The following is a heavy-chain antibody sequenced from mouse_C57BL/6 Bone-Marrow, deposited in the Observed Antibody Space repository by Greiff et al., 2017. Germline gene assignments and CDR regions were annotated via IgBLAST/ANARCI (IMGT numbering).Heavy chain of an antibody. Sequence: VKLQESGPELVKPGASVKISCKASGYTFTDYYINWVKQRPGQGLEWIGWIFPGSGSTYYNEKFKGKATLTVDKSSSTAYMLLSSLTSEDSAVYFCAKPHDGYYPHAMDYWGQGTSVTVSS. CDR1: GYTFTDYY. J-gene: IGHJ4*01. CDR2: IFPGSGST. CDR3: AKPHDGYYPHAMDY. V-gene: IGHV1-75*01. D-gene: IGHD2-3*01.